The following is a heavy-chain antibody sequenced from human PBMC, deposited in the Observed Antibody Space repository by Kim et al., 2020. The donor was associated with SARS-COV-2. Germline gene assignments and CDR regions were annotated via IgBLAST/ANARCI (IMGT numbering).Heavy chain of an antibody. CDR1: GYSFTSYW. D-gene: IGHD4-17*01. CDR2: IYPGDSDT. CDR3: ARLLRLDYGDYKPHYYYYGMDV. V-gene: IGHV5-51*01. J-gene: IGHJ6*02. Sequence: GESLKISCKGSGYSFTSYWIGWVRQMPGKGLEWMGIIYPGDSDTRYSPSFQGQVTISADKSISTAYLQWSSLKASDTAMYYCARLLRLDYGDYKPHYYYYGMDVWGQGTTVTVSS.